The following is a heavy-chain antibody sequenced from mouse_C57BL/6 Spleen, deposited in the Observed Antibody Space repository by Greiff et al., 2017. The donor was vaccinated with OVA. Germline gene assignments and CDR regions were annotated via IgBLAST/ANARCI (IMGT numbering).Heavy chain of an antibody. CDR3: ARGDGYLFDY. CDR1: GYAFSSSW. Sequence: QVQLQQSGPELVKPGASVKISCKASGYAFSSSWMNWVKQRPGKGLEWIGRIYPGDGDTNYNGKFKGKATLTADKSSSTAYMQLSSLTSEDSAVYFCARGDGYLFDYWGQGTTLTVSS. CDR2: IYPGDGDT. V-gene: IGHV1-82*01. D-gene: IGHD2-3*01. J-gene: IGHJ2*01.